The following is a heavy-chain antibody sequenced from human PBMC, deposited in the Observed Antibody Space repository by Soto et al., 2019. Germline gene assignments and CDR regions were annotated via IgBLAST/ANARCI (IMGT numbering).Heavy chain of an antibody. D-gene: IGHD1-1*01. CDR2: INAGYGNT. V-gene: IGHV1-3*01. CDR1: GCTLSGYY. Sequence: ASVKVSCKASGCTLSGYYMHWVRQAPGQRLEWMGWINAGYGNTKSSQKFQDRVTISRDTSARTAYMELTRLRSEDTAVSYCARDTGDGTFDFWGQGTLVTVSS. CDR3: ARDTGDGTFDF. J-gene: IGHJ4*02.